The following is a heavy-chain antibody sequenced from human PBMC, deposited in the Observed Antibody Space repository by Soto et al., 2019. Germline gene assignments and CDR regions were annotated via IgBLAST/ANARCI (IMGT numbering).Heavy chain of an antibody. CDR3: AIEAAGAGWFDP. V-gene: IGHV1-3*01. D-gene: IGHD6-13*01. CDR2: INAGNGNT. J-gene: IGHJ5*02. Sequence: ATRKRLEWMGWINAGNGNTKYSQKFQGRVTITRDTSASTAYMELSSLRSEDTAVYYCAIEAAGAGWFDPWAQGTLLTVS.